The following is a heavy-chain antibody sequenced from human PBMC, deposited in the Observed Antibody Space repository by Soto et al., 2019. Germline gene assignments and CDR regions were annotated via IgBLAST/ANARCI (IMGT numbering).Heavy chain of an antibody. CDR2: INHSGST. CDR3: ASGLITIFGVVTYYYYYYGMDV. D-gene: IGHD3-3*01. V-gene: IGHV4-34*01. Sequence: SETLFLTCAVYGGSFSGYYWSWIRQPPGKGLEWIGEINHSGSTNYNPSLKSRVTISVDTSKNQFSLKLSSVTAADTAVYYCASGLITIFGVVTYYYYYYGMDVWGQGTTVTVSS. J-gene: IGHJ6*02. CDR1: GGSFSGYY.